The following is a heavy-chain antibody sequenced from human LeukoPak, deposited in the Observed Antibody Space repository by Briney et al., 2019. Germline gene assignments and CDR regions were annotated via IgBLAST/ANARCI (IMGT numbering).Heavy chain of an antibody. V-gene: IGHV6-1*01. D-gene: IGHD6-13*01. CDR2: TYYRSKWYN. CDR3: ARGHSSSWFLALVGYGMDV. CDR1: GDSVSSNSAA. Sequence: SQTLSLTCAISGDSVSSNSAAWSWIRQSPSRGLEWLGRTYYRSKWYNDYAVSVKSRITINPDTSKNQFSLQLNSVTPEDTAVYYCARGHSSSWFLALVGYGMDVWGQGTTVTVSS. J-gene: IGHJ6*02.